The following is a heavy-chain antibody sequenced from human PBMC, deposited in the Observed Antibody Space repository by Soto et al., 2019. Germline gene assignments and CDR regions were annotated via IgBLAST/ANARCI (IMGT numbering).Heavy chain of an antibody. J-gene: IGHJ6*03. V-gene: IGHV3-7*01. Sequence: PGGSLRLSCAASGFTFSSYWMSWVRQAPGKGLEWVANIKQDGSEKYYVDSVKGRFTISRDNAKNSLYLQMNSLRAEDTAVYYCARDHGTPSAYYYYYMDVWGKGTTVTVSS. CDR3: ARDHGTPSAYYYYYMDV. CDR1: GFTFSSYW. CDR2: IKQDGSEK.